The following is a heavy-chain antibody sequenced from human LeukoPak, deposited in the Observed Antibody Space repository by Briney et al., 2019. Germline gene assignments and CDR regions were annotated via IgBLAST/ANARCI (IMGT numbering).Heavy chain of an antibody. V-gene: IGHV4-4*07. J-gene: IGHJ4*02. Sequence: SETLSLTCTVSGGSIGSYYWSWIRQPAGKGLEWIGRIYTSGSTNYNPSLKSRVTMSVDTSKNQFSLKLSSVTAADTAVYYCARVTPDTAMASAVHYWGQGTLVTVSS. CDR1: GGSIGSYY. CDR2: IYTSGST. CDR3: ARVTPDTAMASAVHY. D-gene: IGHD5-18*01.